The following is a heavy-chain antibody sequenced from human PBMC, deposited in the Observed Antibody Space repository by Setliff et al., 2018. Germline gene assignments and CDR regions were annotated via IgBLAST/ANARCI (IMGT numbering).Heavy chain of an antibody. CDR1: GVSVNSITW. Sequence: PSETLSLTCAVSGVSVNSITWWSWGRQPPGKGLELIGHIYHDGNTKYNPSVNYNTSLKSRVTISIDKSKNQFSLNLSSVTAADTAVYYCARGGERYHAASWGQGLLVTVSS. CDR2: IYHDGNT. J-gene: IGHJ5*02. CDR3: ARGGERYHAAS. D-gene: IGHD2-2*01. V-gene: IGHV4-4*02.